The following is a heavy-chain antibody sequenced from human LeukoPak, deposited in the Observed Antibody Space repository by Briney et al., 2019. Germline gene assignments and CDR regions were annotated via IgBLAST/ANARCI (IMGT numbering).Heavy chain of an antibody. CDR1: GGSFSGYY. CDR3: ARDGGRYYDFWSGYFTHYGMDV. Sequence: PSETLSLTCAVYGGSFSGYYWSWIRQHPGKGLEWIGYIYYSGSTYYNPSLKSRVTISVDTSKNQFSLKLSSVTAADTAVYYCARDGGRYYDFWSGYFTHYGMDVWGQGTTVTVSS. D-gene: IGHD3-3*01. J-gene: IGHJ6*02. V-gene: IGHV4-31*11. CDR2: IYYSGST.